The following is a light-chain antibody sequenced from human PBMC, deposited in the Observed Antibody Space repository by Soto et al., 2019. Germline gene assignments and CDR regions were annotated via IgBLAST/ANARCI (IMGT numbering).Light chain of an antibody. CDR3: QQYGSSPWT. J-gene: IGKJ1*01. V-gene: IGKV3-20*01. CDR1: QSVSSNY. CDR2: GAS. Sequence: EIVLTQSPGTLSLSPGERATLSCRASQSVSSNYLAWYQQKPGQAPRLLIYGASSRTTGIPDRFSGSGSGTDFTLTITRLEPEDFAVYYCQQYGSSPWTFGQGNNVEIK.